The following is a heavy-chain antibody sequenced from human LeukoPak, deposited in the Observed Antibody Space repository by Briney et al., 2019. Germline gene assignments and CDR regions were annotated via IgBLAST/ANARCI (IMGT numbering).Heavy chain of an antibody. V-gene: IGHV4-34*01. CDR3: ARGHYYDSSGYPLYYYYYGMDV. D-gene: IGHD3-22*01. Sequence: KPSETLSLTCAVYGGSFSGYYWSWIRQPPGKGLEWIGEINHSGSTNYNPSLKSRVTISVDTSKTQFSLKLSSVTAADTAVYYCARGHYYDSSGYPLYYYYYGMDVWGQGTTVTVSS. CDR1: GGSFSGYY. CDR2: INHSGST. J-gene: IGHJ6*02.